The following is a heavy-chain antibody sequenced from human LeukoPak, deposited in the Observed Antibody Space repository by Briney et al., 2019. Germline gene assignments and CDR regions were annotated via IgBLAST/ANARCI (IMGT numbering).Heavy chain of an antibody. CDR2: IIPNSGGT. CDR3: ARGMTTVTTGSYYFDY. V-gene: IGHV1-2*02. Sequence: SVKVSCKASGYTFTGYYIHWVRQAPGQGLEWMGWIIPNSGGTHFAQKFQGRVTMTRDTSSSTAYMELSRLRSDDTAVYYCARGMTTVTTGSYYFDYWGQGTLVTVSS. D-gene: IGHD4-17*01. CDR1: GYTFTGYY. J-gene: IGHJ4*02.